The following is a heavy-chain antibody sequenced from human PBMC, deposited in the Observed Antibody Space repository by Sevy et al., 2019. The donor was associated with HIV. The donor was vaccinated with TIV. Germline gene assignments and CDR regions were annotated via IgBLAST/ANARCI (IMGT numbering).Heavy chain of an antibody. V-gene: IGHV1-3*01. J-gene: IGHJ4*02. CDR3: ARTKGYCSSTSCNAPDY. CDR2: INAGNGNT. D-gene: IGHD2-2*01. Sequence: ASVKVSCKASGYTFTSYAMHWVRQAPGQRLEWMGWINAGNGNTKYSQKFQGRVTITRDTSASTAYMELGSLRSEDTAVYYCARTKGYCSSTSCNAPDYWGQGTLVTVSS. CDR1: GYTFTSYA.